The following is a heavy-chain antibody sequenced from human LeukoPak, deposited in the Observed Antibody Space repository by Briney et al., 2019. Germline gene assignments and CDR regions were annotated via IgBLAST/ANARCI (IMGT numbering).Heavy chain of an antibody. J-gene: IGHJ6*03. CDR3: ARDLSNYDRSGYYYAYYYMDV. V-gene: IGHV4-34*01. CDR1: GGSFSGYY. D-gene: IGHD3-22*01. CDR2: IYYSGST. Sequence: SETLSLTCAVYGGSFSGYYWSWIRQPPGKGLEWIGSIYYSGSTYYNPSLKSRVTISVDTSKDQFSLKLSSVTAADTAVYYCARDLSNYDRSGYYYAYYYMDVWGKGTTVTISS.